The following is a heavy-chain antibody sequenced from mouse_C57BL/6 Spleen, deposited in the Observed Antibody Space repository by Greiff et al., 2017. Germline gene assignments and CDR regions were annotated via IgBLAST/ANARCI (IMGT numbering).Heavy chain of an antibody. CDR3: ARRSTTVVAHWYFDV. J-gene: IGHJ1*03. CDR2: ISSGGSST. V-gene: IGHV5-6*02. CDR1: GFTFSSYG. D-gene: IGHD1-1*01. Sequence: EVTLVESGGDLVKPGGSLKLSCAASGFTFSSYGMSWVRQTPDKRLEWVATISSGGSSTYYPDSWQGRFTISRDNAKNTLYLQLSSLKSEDTAMYYCARRSTTVVAHWYFDVWGTGTTVTVSS.